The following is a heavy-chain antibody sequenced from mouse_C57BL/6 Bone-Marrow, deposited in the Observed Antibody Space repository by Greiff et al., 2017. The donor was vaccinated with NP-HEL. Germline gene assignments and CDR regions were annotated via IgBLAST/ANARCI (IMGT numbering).Heavy chain of an antibody. CDR1: GYTFTSYW. D-gene: IGHD1-1*01. Sequence: QVHVKQPGAELVKPGASVKLSCKASGYTFTSYWMHWVKQRPGRGLEWIGRIDPNSGGTKYNEKFKSKATLTVDKPSSTAYMQLSSLTSEDSAVYYCARSPYYVSSYLNFDYWGQGTTLTVSS. J-gene: IGHJ2*01. V-gene: IGHV1-72*01. CDR3: ARSPYYVSSYLNFDY. CDR2: IDPNSGGT.